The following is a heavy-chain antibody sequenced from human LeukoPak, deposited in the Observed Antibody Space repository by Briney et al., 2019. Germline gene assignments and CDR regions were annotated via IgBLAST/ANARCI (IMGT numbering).Heavy chain of an antibody. Sequence: PSETLSLTCAVYGGSFSGYYWSWIRQPPGKGLEWIGEINHSGSTNYNPSLKSRATISVDTSKNQFSLKLSSVTAADTAAYYCARGRREQWLVRRYFDLWGRGTLVTVSS. D-gene: IGHD6-19*01. CDR1: GGSFSGYY. CDR2: INHSGST. CDR3: ARGRREQWLVRRYFDL. J-gene: IGHJ2*01. V-gene: IGHV4-34*01.